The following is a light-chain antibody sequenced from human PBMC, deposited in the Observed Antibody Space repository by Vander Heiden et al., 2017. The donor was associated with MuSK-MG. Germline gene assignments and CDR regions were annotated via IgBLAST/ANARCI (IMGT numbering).Light chain of an antibody. CDR1: QSISSY. V-gene: IGKV1-39*01. CDR2: AAS. CDR3: QHRYSTPLT. J-gene: IGKJ3*01. Sequence: DIQMTQSPSSLSASVGDRVTITCRASQSISSYLNWYQQKPGKAPKLLIYAASSLQSGVPSRFSGSGSGTDFTLTISRLQPEDFATYYCQHRYSTPLTFGHGTKVDIK.